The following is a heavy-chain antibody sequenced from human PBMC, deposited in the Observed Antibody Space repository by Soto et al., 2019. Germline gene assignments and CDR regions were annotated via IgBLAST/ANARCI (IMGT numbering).Heavy chain of an antibody. D-gene: IGHD6-19*01. CDR1: GFTFSSYG. Sequence: PGGSLRLSCAASGFTFSSYGMHWVRQAPGKGLEWVAVISYDGSNKYYADSVKGRFTISRDNSKNTLYLQVSSLGAEDTAVYYCVKDGSSGWPYYYGMDVWGQGTTVTVSS. J-gene: IGHJ6*02. CDR2: ISYDGSNK. CDR3: VKDGSSGWPYYYGMDV. V-gene: IGHV3-30*18.